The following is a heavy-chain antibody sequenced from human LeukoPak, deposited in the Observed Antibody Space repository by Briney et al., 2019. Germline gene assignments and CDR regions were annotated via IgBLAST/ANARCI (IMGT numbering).Heavy chain of an antibody. CDR3: ARGWNHAFRFDY. CDR2: IKQDGGEK. J-gene: IGHJ4*02. V-gene: IGHV3-7*01. Sequence: PGGSLRLSCAASGFTFTDYWMTWVRQAPGKGLEWVAHIKQDGGEKYYADSVKGRFTISRDNAENLVYLLMDSLRAEDTAVYYCARGWNHAFRFDYWGQGTLVTVST. CDR1: GFTFTDYW. D-gene: IGHD1-14*01.